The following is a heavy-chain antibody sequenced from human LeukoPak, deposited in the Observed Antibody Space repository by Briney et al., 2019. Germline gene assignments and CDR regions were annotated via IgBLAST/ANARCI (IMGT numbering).Heavy chain of an antibody. CDR2: IYHSGST. CDR3: ARWGAVAGN. D-gene: IGHD6-19*01. V-gene: IGHV4-30-2*01. Sequence: SETLSLTCTVSGGSISSGGYYWSWIRQPPGKGLEWIGYIYHSGSTYYNPSLKSRVTISVDRSKNQFSLKLSSVTAADTAVYYCARWGAVAGNWGQGTLVTVSS. CDR1: GGSISSGGYY. J-gene: IGHJ4*02.